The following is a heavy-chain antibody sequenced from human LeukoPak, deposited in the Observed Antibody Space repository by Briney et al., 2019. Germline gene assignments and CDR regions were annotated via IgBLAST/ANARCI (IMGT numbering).Heavy chain of an antibody. CDR3: ARTDYSGSGTYKFYFDS. V-gene: IGHV3-23*01. Sequence: GGSLRLSCAASGFTFSSSAMSWVRQAPGKGLEWVSLVSRSGGYTSYAGSVKGRFTISRDNSRNTLYLQMNSLRAEDMALYYCARTDYSGSGTYKFYFDSWGQGTLVTVSS. CDR1: GFTFSSSA. J-gene: IGHJ4*02. D-gene: IGHD3-10*01. CDR2: VSRSGGYT.